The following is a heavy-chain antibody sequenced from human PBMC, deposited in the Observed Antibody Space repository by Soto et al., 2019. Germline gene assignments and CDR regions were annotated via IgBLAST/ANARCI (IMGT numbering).Heavy chain of an antibody. V-gene: IGHV3-23*01. CDR1: GFTFSSYS. CDR3: AKVTVASPPPKSFDY. D-gene: IGHD5-12*01. J-gene: IGHJ4*02. CDR2: ISGSGGST. Sequence: GGSLRLSCAASGFTFSSYSMNWVRQAPGKGLEWVSSISGSGGSTYYADSVKGRFTISRDNSKNALYLQMNSLRAEDTAVYYCAKVTVASPPPKSFDYWGQGTLVTVSS.